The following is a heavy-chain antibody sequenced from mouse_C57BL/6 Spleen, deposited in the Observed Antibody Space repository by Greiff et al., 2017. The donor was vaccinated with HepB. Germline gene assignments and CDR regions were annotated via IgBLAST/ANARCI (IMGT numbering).Heavy chain of an antibody. D-gene: IGHD1-1*01. CDR3: TSPPPYYGTAWFAY. CDR2: IYPGNSDT. V-gene: IGHV1-5*01. CDR1: GYTFTSYW. Sequence: VQLKESGTVLARPGASVKMSCKTSGYTFTSYWMHWVKQRPGQGLEWIGAIYPGNSDTSYNQKFKGKAKLTAVTSASTAYMELSSLTNEDSEVYYCTSPPPYYGTAWFAYWGQGTLVTVSA. J-gene: IGHJ3*01.